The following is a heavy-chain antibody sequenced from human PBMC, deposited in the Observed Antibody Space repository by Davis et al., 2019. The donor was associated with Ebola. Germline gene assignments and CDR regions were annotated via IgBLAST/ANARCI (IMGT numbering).Heavy chain of an antibody. Sequence: GGSLRLSCAASGFTFSSYAMSWVRQAPGKGLEWVSAISGSGGSTYYADSGKGRFSISRDNYKNTLYLQMNSLRAEDTAVYYCAKVSGPYCSGGSCPGWFDYWGQGTLVTVSS. V-gene: IGHV3-23*01. CDR2: ISGSGGST. D-gene: IGHD2-15*01. J-gene: IGHJ4*02. CDR3: AKVSGPYCSGGSCPGWFDY. CDR1: GFTFSSYA.